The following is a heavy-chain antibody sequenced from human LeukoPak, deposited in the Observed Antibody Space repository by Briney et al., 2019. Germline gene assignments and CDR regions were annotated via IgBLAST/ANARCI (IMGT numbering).Heavy chain of an antibody. D-gene: IGHD3-22*01. CDR1: GYTFTGYY. CDR3: ARERSITMIVVAIQGLDY. J-gene: IGHJ4*02. Sequence: ASVKVSCKASGYTFTGYYMHWVRQAPGQGLEWMGWINPNSGGTNYAPKFQGRVTMTRDTSISTAYMELSRLRSDDTAVYYCARERSITMIVVAIQGLDYWGQGTLVTVSS. CDR2: INPNSGGT. V-gene: IGHV1-2*02.